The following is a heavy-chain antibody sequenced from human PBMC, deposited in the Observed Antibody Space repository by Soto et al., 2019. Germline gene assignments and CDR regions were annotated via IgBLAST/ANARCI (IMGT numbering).Heavy chain of an antibody. D-gene: IGHD3-10*01. CDR1: GGSFSGYY. CDR2: INHSGST. V-gene: IGHV4-34*01. J-gene: IGHJ4*02. CDR3: ARGPPLLLWFGELPFDY. Sequence: PSETLSLTCAVYGGSFSGYYWSWIRQPPGKGLEWIGEINHSGSTNYNPSLKSRVTISVDTSKNQFSLKLSSVTAADTAEYYCARGPPLLLWFGELPFDYWGQGTLVTVSS.